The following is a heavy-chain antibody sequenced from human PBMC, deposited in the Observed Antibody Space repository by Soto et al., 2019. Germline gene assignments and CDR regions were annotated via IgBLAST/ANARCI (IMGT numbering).Heavy chain of an antibody. CDR2: IYYSGST. CDR1: GGSISSSSYY. D-gene: IGHD2-2*01. Sequence: PSETLSLTCTVSGGSISSSSYYWGWIRQPPGKGLEWIGSIYYSGSTYYNPSLKSRVTISVDTSKNQFSLKLSSVTAADTAVYYCARQEVPAAMYWRGYCYGMDVWGQGTTVTVSS. V-gene: IGHV4-39*01. CDR3: ARQEVPAAMYWRGYCYGMDV. J-gene: IGHJ6*02.